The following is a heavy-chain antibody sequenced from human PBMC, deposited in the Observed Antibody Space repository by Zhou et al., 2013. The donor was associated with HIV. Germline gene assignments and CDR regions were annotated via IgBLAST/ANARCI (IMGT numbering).Heavy chain of an antibody. CDR2: LDSEFEAA. J-gene: IGHJ1*01. D-gene: IGHD3-10*01. V-gene: IGHV1-24*01. CDR1: GFTLRDLS. CDR3: CTDRDITSSLSSWSGRGHFRI. Sequence: QVHLVQSGAEMKRPGASVKVSCRVSGFTLRDLSIHWVRQPPGKGLEWMGRLDSEFEAAMFAHDFQGRVAMTGDTSTETAYMELTSLTSDDTALYFCCTDRDITSSLSSWSGRGHFRIWGQGTLVTVSS.